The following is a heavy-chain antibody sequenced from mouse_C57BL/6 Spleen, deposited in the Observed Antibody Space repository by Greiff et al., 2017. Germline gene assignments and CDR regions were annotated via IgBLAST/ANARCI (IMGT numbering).Heavy chain of an antibody. D-gene: IGHD2-1*01. CDR2: ISNGGGST. Sequence: EVKLMESGGGLVQPGGSLKLSCAASGFTFSDYYMYWVRQTPEKRLEWVAYISNGGGSTYYPDTVKGRFTISRDNAKNTLYLQMSRLKSEDTAMYYCARHLPGDYDYAMDYWGQGTSVTVSS. CDR3: ARHLPGDYDYAMDY. J-gene: IGHJ4*01. CDR1: GFTFSDYY. V-gene: IGHV5-12*01.